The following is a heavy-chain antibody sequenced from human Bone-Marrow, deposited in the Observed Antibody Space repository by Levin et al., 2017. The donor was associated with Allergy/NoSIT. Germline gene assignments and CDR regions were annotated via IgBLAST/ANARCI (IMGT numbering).Heavy chain of an antibody. CDR3: AKDPLPLQAVAGTFWFDP. J-gene: IGHJ5*02. CDR1: GFTFDDYA. CDR2: ISWNSGSI. V-gene: IGHV3-9*01. D-gene: IGHD6-19*01. Sequence: GGSLRLSCAASGFTFDDYAMHWVRQAPGKGLEWVSGISWNSGSIGYADSVKGRFTISRDNAKNSLYLQMNSLRAEDTALYYCAKDPLPLQAVAGTFWFDPWGQGTLVTVSS.